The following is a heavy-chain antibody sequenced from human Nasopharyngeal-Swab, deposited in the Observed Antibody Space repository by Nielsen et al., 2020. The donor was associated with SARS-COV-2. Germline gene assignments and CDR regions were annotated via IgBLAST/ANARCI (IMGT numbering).Heavy chain of an antibody. Sequence: GGSLRLSCAASGFTFSTYSMNWVRQAPGKGLEWVSSISSSSYIYYADSVKGRFTISRDNAKNTLYLQMNSLRAEDTAVYYCAKDRVIYGSGYYYMDVWGKGTTVTVSS. V-gene: IGHV3-21*01. CDR3: AKDRVIYGSGYYYMDV. D-gene: IGHD3-10*01. CDR1: GFTFSTYS. CDR2: ISSSSYI. J-gene: IGHJ6*03.